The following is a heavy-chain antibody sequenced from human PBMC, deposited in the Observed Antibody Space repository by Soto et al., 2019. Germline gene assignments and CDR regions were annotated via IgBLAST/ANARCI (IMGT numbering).Heavy chain of an antibody. V-gene: IGHV4-39*01. CDR1: GGSISSSGFY. D-gene: IGHD2-15*01. Sequence: SETLSLTCTVSGGSISSSGFYWGWVRQPPGKRIEWIGSIYNSGSTYYNPSLKIRVTISVDTSKNHFSLMLSSVTAADTAVYYCARHLGYCSGGSCYSLPMYNWFDPWGQGTLVTVSS. J-gene: IGHJ5*02. CDR2: IYNSGST. CDR3: ARHLGYCSGGSCYSLPMYNWFDP.